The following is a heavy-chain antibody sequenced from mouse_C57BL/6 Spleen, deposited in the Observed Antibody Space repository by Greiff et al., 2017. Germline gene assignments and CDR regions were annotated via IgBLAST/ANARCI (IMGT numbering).Heavy chain of an antibody. CDR2: ISYDGSN. D-gene: IGHD1-1*01. CDR3: ARDSYYGSSYGYPWFAY. CDR1: GYSITSGYY. V-gene: IGHV3-6*01. Sequence: EVKLVESGPGLVKPSQSLSLTCSVTGYSITSGYYWNWIRQFPGNKLEWMGYISYDGSNNYNPSLKNRISITRDTSKNQFFLKLNSVTTEDTATYYCARDSYYGSSYGYPWFAYWGQGTLVTVSA. J-gene: IGHJ3*01.